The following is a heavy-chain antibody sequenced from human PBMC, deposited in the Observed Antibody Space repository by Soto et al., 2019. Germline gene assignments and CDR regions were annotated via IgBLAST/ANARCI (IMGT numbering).Heavy chain of an antibody. CDR1: GGSISSGGYY. CDR2: IYYSGST. J-gene: IGHJ5*02. CDR3: ARALEDFWSGSKNWFDP. D-gene: IGHD3-3*01. V-gene: IGHV4-31*03. Sequence: SETLSLTCTVSGGSISSGGYYWSWIRPHPGKGLEWIGYIYYSGSTYYNPSLKSRVTISVDTSKNQFSLKLSSVTAADTAVYYCARALEDFWSGSKNWFDPWGQGTLVTVS.